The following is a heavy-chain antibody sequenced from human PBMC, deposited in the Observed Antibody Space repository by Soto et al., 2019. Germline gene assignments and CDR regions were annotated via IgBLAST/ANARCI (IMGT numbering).Heavy chain of an antibody. CDR2: ISGSGGST. CDR1: GFTFSSYA. Sequence: GGSLRLSCAASGFTFSSYAMSWVRQAPGKGLEWVSAISGSGGSTYYADSVKGRFTISRDNSKNTLYLQMNSLRAEDTAVYYCAKVPCYDSSGYHTIFDYWGQGTLVTVSS. CDR3: AKVPCYDSSGYHTIFDY. D-gene: IGHD3-22*01. J-gene: IGHJ4*02. V-gene: IGHV3-23*01.